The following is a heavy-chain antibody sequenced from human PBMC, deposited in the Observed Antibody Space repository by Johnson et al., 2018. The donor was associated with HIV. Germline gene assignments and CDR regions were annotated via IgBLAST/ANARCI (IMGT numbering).Heavy chain of an antibody. D-gene: IGHD4-17*01. Sequence: VQLVESGGGLVQPGGSLRLSCAASGFTFSHYAMSWVRQAPGKGLEWVSEISGTGSTHYADSVTGRFTVSRDNSKNTLYLQMNSLRAEDTAVYYCAREGEEVGDYGDYGEPLVSAFDIWGQGTMVTVSS. J-gene: IGHJ3*02. CDR1: GFTFSHYA. CDR3: AREGEEVGDYGDYGEPLVSAFDI. V-gene: IGHV3-23*04. CDR2: ISGTGST.